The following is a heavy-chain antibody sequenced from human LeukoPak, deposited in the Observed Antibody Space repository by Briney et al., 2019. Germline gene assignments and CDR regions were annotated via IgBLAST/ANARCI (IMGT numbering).Heavy chain of an antibody. CDR1: GYTFTGYY. Sequence: ASVKVSCKASGYTFTGYYMHWVRQAPGQGLEWMGWINPNSGGTNYAQKFQGRVTMTRDTSISTAYMELSRLRSDDTAVYYCARGGWASWELLRAFDIWGQGTMVTVSS. J-gene: IGHJ3*02. V-gene: IGHV1-2*02. D-gene: IGHD1-26*01. CDR2: INPNSGGT. CDR3: ARGGWASWELLRAFDI.